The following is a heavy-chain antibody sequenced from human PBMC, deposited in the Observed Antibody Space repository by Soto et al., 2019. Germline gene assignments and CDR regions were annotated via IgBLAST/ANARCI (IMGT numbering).Heavy chain of an antibody. CDR1: GGSISNSDYF. V-gene: IGHV4-39*01. CDR2: ISHTGSP. D-gene: IGHD1-1*01. J-gene: IGHJ4*02. Sequence: LQLQESGPGLVKPSETLSLTCTVSGGSISNSDYFWAWMRQPPGKGLGWVGTISHTGSPRYNPSIRSRVTISVDTSKNQFTLRLPSVTAADTAVVYCASQIESTTYFDYWGRGTLVTVSS. CDR3: ASQIESTTYFDY.